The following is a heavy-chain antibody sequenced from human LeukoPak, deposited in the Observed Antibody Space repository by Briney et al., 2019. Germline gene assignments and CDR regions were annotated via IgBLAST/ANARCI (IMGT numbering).Heavy chain of an antibody. CDR2: IYIRESN. CDR1: GGSISSGSYY. CDR3: ARTYYYDSSGYYYKRYYYYMDV. D-gene: IGHD3-22*01. V-gene: IGHV4-61*02. Sequence: PSETLSLTCTVSGGSISSGSYYWSWIRQPAGKGLEWLGRIYIRESNNYNPSLKSRVTISVHTSKNQFSLKLSSVTAADTAVYYCARTYYYDSSGYYYKRYYYYMDVWGKGTTVTVSS. J-gene: IGHJ6*03.